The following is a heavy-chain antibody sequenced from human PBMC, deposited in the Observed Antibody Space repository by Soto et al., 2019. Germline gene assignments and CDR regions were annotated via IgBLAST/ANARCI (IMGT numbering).Heavy chain of an antibody. CDR3: ARVSSSIAARLWSDP. CDR1: GGSISSYY. Sequence: PSETLSLTCTVSGGSISSYYWSWSRQPPGKGLEWIGYIYYSGSTNYNPSLKSRVTISVDTSKNQFSLKLSSVTAADTAVYYCARVSSSIAARLWSDPWGQGTLVTVS. CDR2: IYYSGST. D-gene: IGHD6-6*01. J-gene: IGHJ5*02. V-gene: IGHV4-59*01.